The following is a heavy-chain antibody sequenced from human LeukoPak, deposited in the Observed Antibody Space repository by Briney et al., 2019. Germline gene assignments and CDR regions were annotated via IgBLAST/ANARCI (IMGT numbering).Heavy chain of an antibody. J-gene: IGHJ4*02. CDR1: GFTFNNAW. D-gene: IGHD2-2*01. CDR3: TTDAVAVPGSDY. CDR2: IKRKSDGGTT. V-gene: IGHV3-15*01. Sequence: GGSLRLSCAASGFTFNNAWVSWVRQAPGKGLEWVGHIKRKSDGGTTDYAAPVKGRFSISRDDSKNTLYLQMNSLKTEDTAVYYCTTDAVAVPGSDYWGQGTLVTVSS.